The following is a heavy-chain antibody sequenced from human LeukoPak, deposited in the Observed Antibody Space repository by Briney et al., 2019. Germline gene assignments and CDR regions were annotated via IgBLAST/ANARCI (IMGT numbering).Heavy chain of an antibody. CDR3: ASGGEDYGDY. CDR2: IKHNGSEK. D-gene: IGHD6-25*01. V-gene: IGHV3-7*01. J-gene: IGHJ4*02. Sequence: PGGSLRLSCAASGFTFSNYWMSWVRQAPGKGLEWVANIKHNGSEKYYVDSVKGRFTISRDNAKNSLYLQMNNLRAEDTAVYYCASGGEDYGDYWGQGPLVTVSS. CDR1: GFTFSNYW.